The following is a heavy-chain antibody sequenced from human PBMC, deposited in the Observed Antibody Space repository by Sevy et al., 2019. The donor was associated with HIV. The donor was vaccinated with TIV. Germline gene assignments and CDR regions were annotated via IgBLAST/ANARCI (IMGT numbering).Heavy chain of an antibody. CDR1: GYTFSNYW. D-gene: IGHD2-2*01. CDR3: SRYPIVVVPAAEYYFDC. V-gene: IGHV5-51*01. Sequence: GESLKISCKGSGYTFSNYWIGWVRQMPGKGLEWMGVIYPGDSVTRYSPSFQGQVTMSADNSTSTAYLQGSSLKTSETCIYYCSRYPIVVVPAAEYYFDCWGQGTLVTVSS. J-gene: IGHJ4*02. CDR2: IYPGDSVT.